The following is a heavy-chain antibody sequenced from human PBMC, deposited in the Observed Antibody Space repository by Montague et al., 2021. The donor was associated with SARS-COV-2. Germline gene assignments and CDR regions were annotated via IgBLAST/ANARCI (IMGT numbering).Heavy chain of an antibody. J-gene: IGHJ5*02. D-gene: IGHD1-20*01. CDR2: IFHSGIT. CDR3: ARTEHNWNGWFDP. CDR1: GGSISSYY. Sequence: SETLSLICSVSGGSISSYYWSWIRQSPGKGLEWIGYIFHSGITDYNPSLKSRVTISVDMSKNQFSLQLNSVTAADSAVYYCARTEHNWNGWFDPWGQGTLVTVSS. V-gene: IGHV4-59*13.